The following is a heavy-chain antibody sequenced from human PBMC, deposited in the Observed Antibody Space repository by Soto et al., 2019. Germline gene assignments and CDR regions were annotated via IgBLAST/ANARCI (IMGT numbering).Heavy chain of an antibody. Sequence: PSQTLSLTCAISGDSVSGNTASWNWIRQSPSRGLEWLGRTYFRSKWYNDYAVSVKSRIIINPDTSNNQFSLQLNSVTPEDTAVYFCAKGDNLGPKTGYDFDSWGQVLMITVSS. D-gene: IGHD5-12*01. CDR1: GDSVSGNTAS. V-gene: IGHV6-1*01. CDR3: AKGDNLGPKTGYDFDS. CDR2: TYFRSKWYN. J-gene: IGHJ4*02.